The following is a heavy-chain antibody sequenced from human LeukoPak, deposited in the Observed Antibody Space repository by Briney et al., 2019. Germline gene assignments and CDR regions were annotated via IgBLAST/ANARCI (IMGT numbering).Heavy chain of an antibody. Sequence: PGGSLRLSCAASGFTFSDYGMHWVRQAPGEGLEWVAFILYNGTDEYYADSVKGRFTISRENSKNTPYLQMNSLRAEDTAVYYCAKDRGVRGGPAYYYMDVWGKGTTLTVCS. CDR2: ILYNGTDE. J-gene: IGHJ6*03. CDR3: AKDRGVRGGPAYYYMDV. D-gene: IGHD3-10*01. V-gene: IGHV3-30*02. CDR1: GFTFSDYG.